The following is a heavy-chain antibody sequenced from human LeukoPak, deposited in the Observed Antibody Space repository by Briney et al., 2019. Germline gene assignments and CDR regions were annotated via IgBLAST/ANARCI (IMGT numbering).Heavy chain of an antibody. CDR3: ARDGYSGYGPNIYFDY. CDR2: TYYRSKWYN. J-gene: IGHJ4*02. D-gene: IGHD5-12*01. V-gene: IGHV6-1*01. Sequence: SQTLSLTCAISGDSVSSTSAGWNWIRQSPSRGLEWLGRTYYRSKWYNDYAASVKSRLTINPDTSKNQFSLQLNSVTAADTAVYYCARDGYSGYGPNIYFDYWGQGTLVTVSS. CDR1: GDSVSSTSAG.